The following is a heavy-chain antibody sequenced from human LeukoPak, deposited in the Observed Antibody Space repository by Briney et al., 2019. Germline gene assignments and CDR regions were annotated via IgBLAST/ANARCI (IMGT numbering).Heavy chain of an antibody. Sequence: PSETLSLTCTVSGGSISSGGYSWSWIRQPPGKGLEWIGYIYHSGSTYYNPSLKSRVTISVDRSKNQFSLKLSSVTAADTAVYYCARDSGYGHNWFDPWGQGTLVTVSS. J-gene: IGHJ5*02. V-gene: IGHV4-30-2*01. CDR1: GGSISSGGYS. CDR3: ARDSGYGHNWFDP. D-gene: IGHD5-12*01. CDR2: IYHSGST.